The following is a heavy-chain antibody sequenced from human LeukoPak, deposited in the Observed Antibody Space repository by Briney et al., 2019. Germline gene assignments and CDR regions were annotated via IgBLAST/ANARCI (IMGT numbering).Heavy chain of an antibody. CDR1: GGTFSSYA. V-gene: IGHV1-69*13. Sequence: AASVKDSCKASGGTFSSYAISWVRQAPGQGLEWTGGIIPIFGTANYAQKFQGRVTITADESTSTAYMELSSLRSEDTAVYYCARTTVSRGWWFDPWGQGTLVSVSS. CDR2: IIPIFGTA. CDR3: ARTTVSRGWWFDP. D-gene: IGHD4-11*01. J-gene: IGHJ5*02.